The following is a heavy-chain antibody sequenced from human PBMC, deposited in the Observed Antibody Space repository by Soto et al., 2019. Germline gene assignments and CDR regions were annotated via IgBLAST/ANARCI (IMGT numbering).Heavy chain of an antibody. V-gene: IGHV3-23*01. D-gene: IGHD2-15*01. Sequence: EVQLLESGGGLVQPGGSLRLSCAASGFTFSSYAMSWVRQAPGKGLEWVSAISGSGGSTYYADSVKGRFTISRDNSKNTLYLQMNSLRAEDTAVYYCAKEMIDCSGGSCYRHYYFDYWGQGTLVTVSS. CDR2: ISGSGGST. CDR3: AKEMIDCSGGSCYRHYYFDY. J-gene: IGHJ4*02. CDR1: GFTFSSYA.